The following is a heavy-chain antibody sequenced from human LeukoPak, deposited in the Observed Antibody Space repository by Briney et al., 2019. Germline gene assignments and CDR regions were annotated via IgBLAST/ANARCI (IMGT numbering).Heavy chain of an antibody. CDR1: GFTFSSYA. V-gene: IGHV3-30*07. CDR3: ARFWERAFDI. D-gene: IGHD1-26*01. J-gene: IGHJ3*02. CDR2: ISYDGSNK. Sequence: PGGSLRLSCAASGFTFSSYAMHWVRQALGKGLEWVAVISYDGSNKYYADSVKGRFTISRDNSKNTLYLQMNSLRAEDTAVYYCARFWERAFDIWGQGTMVTVSS.